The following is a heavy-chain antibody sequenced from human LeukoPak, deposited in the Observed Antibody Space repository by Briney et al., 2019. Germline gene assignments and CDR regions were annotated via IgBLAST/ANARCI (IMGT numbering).Heavy chain of an antibody. V-gene: IGHV1-2*02. J-gene: IGHJ4*02. Sequence: GASVKVSCKASGGTFSSYAISWVRQAPGQGLEWMGWINPNSGGTNYAQKFQGRVTMTRDTSISTAYMELSRLRSDDTAVYYCARATNWGFHDSYWGQGTLVTVSS. CDR3: ARATNWGFHDSY. CDR1: GGTFSSYA. CDR2: INPNSGGT. D-gene: IGHD7-27*01.